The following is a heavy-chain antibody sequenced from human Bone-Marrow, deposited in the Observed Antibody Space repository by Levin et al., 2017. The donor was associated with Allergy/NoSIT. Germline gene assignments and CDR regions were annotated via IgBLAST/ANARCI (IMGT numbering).Heavy chain of an antibody. CDR2: ISSNGGTT. J-gene: IGHJ4*02. CDR3: ATEDTSKGSFDS. V-gene: IGHV3-64*01. D-gene: IGHD5-18*01. CDR1: GFTFSDYP. Sequence: GGSLRLSCAASGFTFSDYPMHWVRQAPGKGLEYVSTISSNGGTTYYAKSVKGRFTVSRDNSKNTLYLQMGSLRAEDTAVFYCATEDTSKGSFDSWGQGTLVTVSS.